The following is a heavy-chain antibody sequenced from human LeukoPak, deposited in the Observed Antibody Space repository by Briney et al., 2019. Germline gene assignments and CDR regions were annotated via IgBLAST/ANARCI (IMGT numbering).Heavy chain of an antibody. J-gene: IGHJ6*03. Sequence: GGSLRLSCAASGFTFDNYAMSWVRQAPGKGLEWVSAISGNAGSTYYGDSVKGRFSISRDNSENTLYLQMNSLSAADTAVYYCAKDLYSGWNTNYYYYYMDVWGKGTTVTVSS. D-gene: IGHD6-19*01. V-gene: IGHV3-23*01. CDR2: ISGNAGST. CDR3: AKDLYSGWNTNYYYYYMDV. CDR1: GFTFDNYA.